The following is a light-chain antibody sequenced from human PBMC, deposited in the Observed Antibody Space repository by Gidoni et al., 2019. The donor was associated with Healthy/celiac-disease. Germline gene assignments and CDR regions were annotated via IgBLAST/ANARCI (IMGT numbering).Light chain of an antibody. V-gene: IGKV1-39*01. CDR3: QQSYTSPPT. Sequence: DIQMTQSPSSLSASVGDRVTITCRAGQSINSYLNWYQQKPGKAPKLLIYAASSLQTGVPSRFSGSGSGTAFTLTISSLQPEDFAAYYCQQSYTSPPTFAQGTKLEIK. CDR2: AAS. CDR1: QSINSY. J-gene: IGKJ2*01.